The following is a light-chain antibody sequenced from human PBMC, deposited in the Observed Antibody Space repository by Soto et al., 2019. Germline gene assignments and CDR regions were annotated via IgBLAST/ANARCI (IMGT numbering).Light chain of an antibody. CDR3: QQYGSSPGT. V-gene: IGKV3-20*01. CDR1: QSVSSSS. Sequence: EIVLTQSPGTLSLSPGERATLSCRASQSVSSSSLAWYQKKPGQAPRLLIYGASSRATGIPDRFSGSGSGTDFTLTISRLEPEDFAVYYCQQYGSSPGTFGQGTKLEIK. CDR2: GAS. J-gene: IGKJ2*02.